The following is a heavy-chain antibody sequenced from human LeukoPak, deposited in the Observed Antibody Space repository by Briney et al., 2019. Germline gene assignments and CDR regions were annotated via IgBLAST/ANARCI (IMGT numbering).Heavy chain of an antibody. J-gene: IGHJ4*02. CDR2: ISSSSNYI. V-gene: IGHV3-21*01. CDR1: GLIFTRDS. CDR3: ARGTLGAWGW. D-gene: IGHD6-19*01. Sequence: GGSLRLSCEPSGLIFTRDSTNGGPQAPGKGLEWVSSISSSSNYIHYADSVKGRFTISRANAKNSLYLQMNSLTGGDTAVYFWARGTLGAWGWWGQGTLVTVSA.